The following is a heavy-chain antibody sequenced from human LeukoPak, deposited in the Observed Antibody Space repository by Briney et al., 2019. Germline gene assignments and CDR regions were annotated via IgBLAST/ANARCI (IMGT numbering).Heavy chain of an antibody. CDR2: ISSSSSYI. CDR1: GFTFSSYS. CDR3: ATLYITTVRGDTFDY. Sequence: PGGSLRVCCAASGFTFSSYSMNWVRQAPGKGLEWVSSISSSSSYIYYADSVKGRFTISRDNARNSLYLQMNSLRPEGTAVYYCATLYITTVRGDTFDYWGQGTLVAVSS. D-gene: IGHD3-10*01. J-gene: IGHJ4*02. V-gene: IGHV3-21*01.